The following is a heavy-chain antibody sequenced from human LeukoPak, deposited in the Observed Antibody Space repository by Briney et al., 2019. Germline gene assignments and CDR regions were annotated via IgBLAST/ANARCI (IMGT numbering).Heavy chain of an antibody. Sequence: GASVKVSCKASGSTFSGSGWYLYWLRQAPGQGLECVGWIHPNNGATLYAQKFQGRVATTADTSNSTAYMELSRRQPDDTAMYYCSRDGPAQIVDFDYWGQGTPVTVSS. V-gene: IGHV1-2*02. CDR2: IHPNNGAT. J-gene: IGHJ4*01. D-gene: IGHD3-16*02. CDR1: GSTFSGSGWY. CDR3: SRDGPAQIVDFDY.